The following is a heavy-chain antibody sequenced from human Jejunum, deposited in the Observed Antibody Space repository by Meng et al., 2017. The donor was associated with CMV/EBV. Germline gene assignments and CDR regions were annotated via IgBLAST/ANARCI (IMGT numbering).Heavy chain of an antibody. Sequence: VQLVPAGAEVKKPGASVKVSCKASGYTFTSYDINWVRQGTGQGLEWMGWMNPNRGTTGYAQKFQGRVTMTRNISKSTAYMDLSSLRSEDTAVYYCATGVADFEYWGQGTLVTVSS. CDR2: MNPNRGTT. D-gene: IGHD6-19*01. J-gene: IGHJ4*02. V-gene: IGHV1-8*01. CDR3: ATGVADFEY. CDR1: GYTFTSYD.